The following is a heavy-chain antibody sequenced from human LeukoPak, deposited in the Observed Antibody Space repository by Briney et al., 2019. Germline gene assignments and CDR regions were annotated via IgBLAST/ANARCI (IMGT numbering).Heavy chain of an antibody. D-gene: IGHD3-22*01. CDR2: IYWNDDK. Sequence: ESGPTLVKPTQTLTLTCTFSGFSLGTSGVGVGWIRQPPGKALEWLSLIYWNDDKRYSPSLKSRLTITKDTSKNQVVLTMTNMDPVDTATYCCAHRSYYDSSGYYSFDYWGQGTLVTVSS. V-gene: IGHV2-5*01. CDR1: GFSLGTSGVG. CDR3: AHRSYYDSSGYYSFDY. J-gene: IGHJ4*02.